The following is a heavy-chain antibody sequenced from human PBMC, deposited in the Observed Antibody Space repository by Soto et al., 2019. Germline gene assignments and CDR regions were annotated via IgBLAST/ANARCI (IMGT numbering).Heavy chain of an antibody. CDR3: AKAKNDYNWDNRPPFDY. D-gene: IGHD1-20*01. CDR1: GFTLRNYA. Sequence: GGSLRLSCEASGFTLRNYAMTWVRQAPGKGLEWVSLISANDVGTYYAESVKTRFTISTDQSRNTAYLQMDSLRADDTAIYYCAKAKNDYNWDNRPPFDYWRQGTLVTVSS. CDR2: ISANDVGT. J-gene: IGHJ4*02. V-gene: IGHV3-23*01.